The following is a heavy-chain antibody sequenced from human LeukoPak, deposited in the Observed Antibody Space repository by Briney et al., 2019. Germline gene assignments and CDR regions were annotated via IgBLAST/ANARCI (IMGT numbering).Heavy chain of an antibody. CDR3: ARGYSHDREGALDI. V-gene: IGHV7-4-1*02. J-gene: IGHJ3*02. Sequence: ASVKVSCKASGYTFTSYYMHWVRQAPGQGLEWMGWINTNTGNPRYAQGFTGRFVFSLDTSVNTAYLDISTLKAEDTAVYYCARGYSHDREGALDIWGQGTMVTVSS. CDR2: INTNTGNP. D-gene: IGHD5-18*01. CDR1: GYTFTSYY.